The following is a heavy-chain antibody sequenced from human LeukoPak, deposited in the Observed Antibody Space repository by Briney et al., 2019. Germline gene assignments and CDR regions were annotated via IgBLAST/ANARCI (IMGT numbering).Heavy chain of an antibody. CDR1: GFTVSSNY. Sequence: GGSLRLSCAASGFTVSSNYMSWVRQAPGEGLEWVGRIKSKSDGGTTDYDASVKGRFTISRDDSKNTLLLQMNSLKIEDTAVYYCATSDFAYWGRGTLVTVSS. J-gene: IGHJ4*02. V-gene: IGHV3-15*01. CDR3: ATSDFAY. CDR2: IKSKSDGGTT.